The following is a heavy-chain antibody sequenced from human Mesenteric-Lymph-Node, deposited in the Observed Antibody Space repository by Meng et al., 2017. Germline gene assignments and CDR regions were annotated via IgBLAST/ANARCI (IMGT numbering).Heavy chain of an antibody. CDR3: ARITGTYLAN. Sequence: QVQLLQSGAEVKKPGASVKVSCKASGYTFTGFFLHWVRQAPGQGLEWMGRINPDTGGTNYAQKFQGRVNMTRDTSISTAYMELTRLKSDDTAVYFCARITGTYLANWGQGTLVTVSS. V-gene: IGHV1-2*06. D-gene: IGHD1-26*01. CDR1: GYTFTGFF. J-gene: IGHJ4*02. CDR2: INPDTGGT.